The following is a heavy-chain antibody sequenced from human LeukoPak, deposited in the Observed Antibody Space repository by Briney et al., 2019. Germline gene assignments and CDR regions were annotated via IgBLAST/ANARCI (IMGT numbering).Heavy chain of an antibody. CDR2: MNPNSGNT. CDR3: ARVLILDQPADYYYYMDV. V-gene: IGHV1-8*03. D-gene: IGHD2-2*01. Sequence: GASVKVSCKASGYTFTSYDINWVRQATGQGLEWMGWMNPNSGNTGYAQKFQGRVTITRNTSISTAYMELSSLRSEDTAVYYCARVLILDQPADYYYYMDVWGKGTTVTVSS. CDR1: GYTFTSYD. J-gene: IGHJ6*03.